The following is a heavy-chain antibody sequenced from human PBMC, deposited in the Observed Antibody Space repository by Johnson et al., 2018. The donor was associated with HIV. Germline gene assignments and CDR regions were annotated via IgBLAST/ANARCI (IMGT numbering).Heavy chain of an antibody. J-gene: IGHJ3*02. CDR3: AKDMGVDTAMNPWAFDI. Sequence: VQLVESGGGLVQPGGSLRLSCAASGFTFSTYGMHWVRQAPGRGLEYVSAISSNGGSTYYANSVTGRFTISRDNAKNTLYLQMNSLRAEDTAVYYCAKDMGVDTAMNPWAFDIWGQGTMVTVSS. V-gene: IGHV3-64*01. CDR1: GFTFSTYG. D-gene: IGHD5-18*01. CDR2: ISSNGGST.